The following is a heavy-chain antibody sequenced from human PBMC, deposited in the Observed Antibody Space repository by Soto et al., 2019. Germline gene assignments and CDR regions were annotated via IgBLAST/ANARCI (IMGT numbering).Heavy chain of an antibody. D-gene: IGHD3-22*01. CDR1: GGSFSGYY. CDR2: INHSGST. CDR3: ARARPDIKKTRYYYDSSGYLDY. J-gene: IGHJ4*02. V-gene: IGHV4-34*01. Sequence: SETLSLTCAFYGGSFSGYYWSWIRQPPGKGLEWIGEINHSGSTNYNPSLKSRVTISVDTSKNQFSLKLSSVTAADTAVYYCARARPDIKKTRYYYDSSGYLDYWGQGTLVTVSS.